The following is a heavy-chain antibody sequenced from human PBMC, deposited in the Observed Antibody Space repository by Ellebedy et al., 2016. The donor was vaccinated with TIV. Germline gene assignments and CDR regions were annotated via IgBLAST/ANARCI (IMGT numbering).Heavy chain of an antibody. V-gene: IGHV4-34*01. CDR1: GGSFSGYY. Sequence: SETLSLXCAVYGGSFSGYYWSWIRQPPGKGLEWIGEINHSGSTNYNPSLKSRVTISVDTSKNQFSLKLSSVTAADTAVYYCARLKTMVRGVRRTGWFDPWGQGTLVTVSS. J-gene: IGHJ5*02. D-gene: IGHD3-10*01. CDR2: INHSGST. CDR3: ARLKTMVRGVRRTGWFDP.